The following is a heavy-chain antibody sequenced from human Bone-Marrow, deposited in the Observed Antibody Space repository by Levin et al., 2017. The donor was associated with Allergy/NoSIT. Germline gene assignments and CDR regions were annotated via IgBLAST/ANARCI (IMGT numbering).Heavy chain of an antibody. D-gene: IGHD2-21*01. CDR1: GFTFNNYW. J-gene: IGHJ4*02. CDR2: IKNDGSET. V-gene: IGHV3-7*01. Sequence: GASVKVSCAAFGFTFNNYWMRWVRQPPGKGLESVANIKNDGSETYYVDSVKGRFTISRDNAKNSLHLQMNSLRAEDTAVYYCATAVRGIPFDYWGQGTLVTVSS. CDR3: ATAVRGIPFDY.